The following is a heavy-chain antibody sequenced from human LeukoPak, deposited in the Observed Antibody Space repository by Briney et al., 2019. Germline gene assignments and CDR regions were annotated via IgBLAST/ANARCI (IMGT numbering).Heavy chain of an antibody. D-gene: IGHD3-22*01. CDR1: GGIFSSYG. V-gene: IGHV1-69*04. J-gene: IGHJ4*02. Sequence: SVKVSCKASGGIFSSYGISWVRQAPGQGLEWMGRIVPLFGVTNYAQEFRGRVTITADTSTSTAYMELSNVTSEDTAIYYCARQSYEQWLFFRDWGQGTLVTVSS. CDR2: IVPLFGVT. CDR3: ARQSYEQWLFFRD.